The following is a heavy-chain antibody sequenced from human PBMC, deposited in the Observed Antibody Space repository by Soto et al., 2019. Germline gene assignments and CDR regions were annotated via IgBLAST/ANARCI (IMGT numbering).Heavy chain of an antibody. CDR1: GGTFSSYT. CDR3: ARDYCSSTSCYAYSRFDP. D-gene: IGHD2-2*01. Sequence: QVQLVQSGAEVKKPGSSVKVSCKASGGTFSSYTISWVRQAPGQGLEWMGRIIPILGIANYAQKFQGRVTITADKSKSNAYMELSNQQSEHTAVHYCARDYCSSTSCYAYSRFDPWGQGTLVTVSS. V-gene: IGHV1-69*08. CDR2: IIPILGIA. J-gene: IGHJ5*02.